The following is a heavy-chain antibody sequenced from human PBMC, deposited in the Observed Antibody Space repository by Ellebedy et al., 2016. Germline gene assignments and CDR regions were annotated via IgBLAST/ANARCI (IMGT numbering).Heavy chain of an antibody. J-gene: IGHJ6*03. D-gene: IGHD2-2*01. V-gene: IGHV3-66*01. Sequence: GGSLRLSXAASGFTVSNNYVSWVRQPPGKGLEWVSLIYSGGSTYYADSVKGRFTISRDNSKNTVYLQMNSLRAEDTAVYYCAKARIPCGTTTCFHYLDVWGKGTTVTVAS. CDR3: AKARIPCGTTTCFHYLDV. CDR1: GFTVSNNY. CDR2: IYSGGST.